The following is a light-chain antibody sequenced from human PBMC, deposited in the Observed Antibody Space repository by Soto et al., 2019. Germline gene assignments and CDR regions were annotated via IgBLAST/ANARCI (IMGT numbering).Light chain of an antibody. V-gene: IGKV3-15*01. J-gene: IGKJ1*01. CDR3: QQYNNWPPWT. Sequence: EIVMTQSTATLSVSPGERATLSCRASQSVSSNLAWYQQKPDQAPRLLIYGPSTRATGIPARFSGSGSGTEFTLTISSLQSEDFAVYYCQQYNNWPPWTFGQGTKVEIK. CDR2: GPS. CDR1: QSVSSN.